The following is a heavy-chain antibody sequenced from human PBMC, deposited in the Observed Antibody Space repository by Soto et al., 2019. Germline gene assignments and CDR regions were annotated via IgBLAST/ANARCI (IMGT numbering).Heavy chain of an antibody. CDR3: ARGGGIAAPGPNWFDP. J-gene: IGHJ5*02. Sequence: ASVKVSCKASGYSLSGYYLHWVRQAPGQGPEWMGWINPNSGGTKYVQKFQGRVTMTRDTSISTVYLELSRLRSDDRAVYYCARGGGIAAPGPNWFDPWGQGTLVTVSS. CDR1: GYSLSGYY. D-gene: IGHD6-13*01. CDR2: INPNSGGT. V-gene: IGHV1-2*02.